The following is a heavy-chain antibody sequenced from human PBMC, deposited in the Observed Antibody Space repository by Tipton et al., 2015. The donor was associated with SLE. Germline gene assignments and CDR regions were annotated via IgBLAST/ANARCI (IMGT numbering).Heavy chain of an antibody. CDR2: IYTSGNT. V-gene: IGHV4-4*07. CDR1: GGSINGYS. J-gene: IGHJ6*02. Sequence: TLSLTCTVSGGSINGYSWNWIRQSAGKGLEWIGRIYTSGNTNYHPSLKSRVTMSVDTSKNKIFLKVTSMTAADTAVYYCARDDGGYYYYALDVWGQGTTVTVSS. CDR3: ARDDGGYYYYALDV. D-gene: IGHD2-15*01.